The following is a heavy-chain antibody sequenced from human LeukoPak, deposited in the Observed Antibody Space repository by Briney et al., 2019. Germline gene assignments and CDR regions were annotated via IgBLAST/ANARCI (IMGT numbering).Heavy chain of an antibody. J-gene: IGHJ4*02. CDR1: GGSISSSSHC. CDR3: ASSALYYSYGLDC. V-gene: IGHV4-39*01. CDR2: IYYSGST. Sequence: SETLSLTCTVSGGSISSSSHCWGWIRQPPGKGLEWIGSIYYSGSTYYNPSLKSRVTISVDTSKKQFSLKLSSVTAADTAVYYCASSALYYSYGLDCWGQRTLVTVSS. D-gene: IGHD5-18*01.